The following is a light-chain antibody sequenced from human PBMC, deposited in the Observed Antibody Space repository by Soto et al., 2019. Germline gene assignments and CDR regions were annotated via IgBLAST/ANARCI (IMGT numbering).Light chain of an antibody. J-gene: IGKJ1*01. CDR1: QSLISSY. CDR3: QQYDNSPWT. Sequence: EIVFKQPPGTPALSPGKRATTSCRARQSLISSYLAWCQQKPGQAPRLLIYGASSRATGIPDRFSGSGSGTDFTLTISRLEPEDFAVYYCQQYDNSPWTFGQGTKVEIK. V-gene: IGKV3-20*01. CDR2: GAS.